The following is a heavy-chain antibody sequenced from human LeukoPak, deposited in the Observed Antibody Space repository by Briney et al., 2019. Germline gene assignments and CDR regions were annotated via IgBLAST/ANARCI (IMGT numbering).Heavy chain of an antibody. CDR1: GYTFTSYG. V-gene: IGHV1-18*01. CDR2: ISAYNGNT. J-gene: IGHJ6*02. CDR3: AREEGSTSFGPYYYGMDV. Sequence: ASVKVSCKASGYTFTSYGISWVRQAPGQGLEWMGWISAYNGNTNYAQKLQGRVTMTTDTSTSIAYMELRSLRSDDTAVYYCAREEGSTSFGPYYYGMDVWGQGTTVTVSS. D-gene: IGHD2-2*01.